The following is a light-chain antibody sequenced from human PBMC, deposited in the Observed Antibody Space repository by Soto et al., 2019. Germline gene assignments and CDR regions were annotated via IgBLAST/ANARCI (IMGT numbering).Light chain of an antibody. V-gene: IGKV1-5*01. CDR3: QQYNSYPWT. CDR2: DVS. J-gene: IGKJ1*01. Sequence: DIQMTQSPSTLSASVGDRVTITCRASQSISRWLAWYHHKPGKAPKHLIYDVSSLESGVPSRFSGNGSGTEFTLTISSLQPDDFTTYYCQQYNSYPWTVGQGTKVEIK. CDR1: QSISRW.